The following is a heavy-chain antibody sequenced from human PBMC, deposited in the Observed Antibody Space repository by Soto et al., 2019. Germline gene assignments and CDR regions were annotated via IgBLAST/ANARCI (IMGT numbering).Heavy chain of an antibody. CDR1: GGTFSSYA. CDR2: IIPIVGTA. Sequence: QVQLVQSGAEVKKPGSSVKVSCKASGGTFSSYAISWVRQAPGQGLEWMGGIIPIVGTANYAQKFQGRVTITADESTSTAYMELSSLRSEDTAVYYCARRRGYCSSTSCYTNGYYYYGMDVWGQGTTVTVSS. J-gene: IGHJ6*02. CDR3: ARRRGYCSSTSCYTNGYYYYGMDV. D-gene: IGHD2-2*02. V-gene: IGHV1-69*12.